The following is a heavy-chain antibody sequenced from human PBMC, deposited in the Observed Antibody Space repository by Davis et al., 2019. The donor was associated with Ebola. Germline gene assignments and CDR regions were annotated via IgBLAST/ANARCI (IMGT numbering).Heavy chain of an antibody. CDR1: GFTFSSYA. Sequence: GGSLRLSCAASGFTFSSYAMSWVRQAPGKGLEWVSAISGSGGSTYYADSVKGRFTISRDNSKNTLYLQMNSLRAEDTAVYYCARVKQQLVRTYYYGMDVWGQGTTVTVSS. D-gene: IGHD6-13*01. CDR2: ISGSGGST. J-gene: IGHJ6*02. V-gene: IGHV3-23*01. CDR3: ARVKQQLVRTYYYGMDV.